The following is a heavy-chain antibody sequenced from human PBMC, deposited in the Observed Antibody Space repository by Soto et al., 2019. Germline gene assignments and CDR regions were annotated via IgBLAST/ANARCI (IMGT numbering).Heavy chain of an antibody. J-gene: IGHJ3*02. Sequence: PSETLSLTCTVSGGSISSYYWSWIRQPPGKGLEGIGYIYYSGSTNYNPSLKSRVTISVDTSKNQFSLKLSSVTAADTAVYYCAREGAARFRAAGIDAFDIWGQGTMVTVSS. V-gene: IGHV4-59*01. CDR1: GGSISSYY. CDR2: IYYSGST. CDR3: AREGAARFRAAGIDAFDI. D-gene: IGHD6-6*01.